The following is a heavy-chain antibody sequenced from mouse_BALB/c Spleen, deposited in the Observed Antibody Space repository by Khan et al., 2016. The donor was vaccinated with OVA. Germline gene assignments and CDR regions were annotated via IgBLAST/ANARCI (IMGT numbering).Heavy chain of an antibody. CDR2: ISYSGST. Sequence: EVQLQESGPGLVKPSQSLSLTCTVTGYSITSYYAWNWIRQFPGNQLEWMGFISYSGSTSYNPSLKSRISFTPDTSKNQFFLQLNSVTTEDTATYYCARWGNSYFDYWGKGTTLTVPS. V-gene: IGHV3-2*02. CDR1: GYSITSYYA. CDR3: ARWGNSYFDY. J-gene: IGHJ2*01.